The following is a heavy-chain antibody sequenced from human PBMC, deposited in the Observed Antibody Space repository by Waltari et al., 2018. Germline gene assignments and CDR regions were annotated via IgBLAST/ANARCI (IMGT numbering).Heavy chain of an antibody. D-gene: IGHD5-12*01. CDR2: ILPILDRT. Sequence: QVYLVQSGAEVKKPGSSVKVSCKAFGGTFSSFVISWVRQAPGQGLAWMGDILPILDRTNYAQRFQGRVTITADKSANTAYMELNSLRPEDTAFYYCALLHSRMAMIQKFDYWGQGALVTVSS. V-gene: IGHV1-69*10. CDR3: ALLHSRMAMIQKFDY. J-gene: IGHJ4*02. CDR1: GGTFSSFV.